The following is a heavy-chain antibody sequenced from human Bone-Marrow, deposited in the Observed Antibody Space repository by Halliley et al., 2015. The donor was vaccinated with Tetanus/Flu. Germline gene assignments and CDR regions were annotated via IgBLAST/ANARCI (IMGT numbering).Heavy chain of an antibody. CDR1: GGSLSSGTYD. Sequence: TLSLTCTISGGSLSSGTYDWGWIRQPPGKGLEWIGTLYYSGSTYYNPTLRSRVTIFVDTSKNQLPLKLSSVTAADRAVYYCARGLIMDVWGQGTTVTVSS. V-gene: IGHV4-39*01. CDR2: LYYSGST. J-gene: IGHJ6*02. CDR3: ARGLIMDV.